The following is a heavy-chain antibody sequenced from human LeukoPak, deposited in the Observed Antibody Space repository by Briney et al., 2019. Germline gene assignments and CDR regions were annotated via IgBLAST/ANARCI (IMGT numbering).Heavy chain of an antibody. Sequence: GGSLRLSCAASGFTFSSYAMHWVRQAPGKGLEWVAVISYDGSNKYYADSVKGRFTISRDNSKNTLYLQMNSLRAEDTAVYYCARDWATHFDYWGQGTLVTVSS. V-gene: IGHV3-30*04. D-gene: IGHD5-12*01. CDR1: GFTFSSYA. CDR3: ARDWATHFDY. J-gene: IGHJ4*02. CDR2: ISYDGSNK.